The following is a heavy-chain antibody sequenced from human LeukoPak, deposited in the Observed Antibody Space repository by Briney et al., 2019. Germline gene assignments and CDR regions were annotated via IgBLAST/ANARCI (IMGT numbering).Heavy chain of an antibody. CDR3: ARDLKSGGYCSSTSCYGGWFDP. CDR2: IIPIFGTA. J-gene: IGHJ5*02. V-gene: IGHV1-69*05. CDR1: GGTFSSYA. Sequence: SVKVSCKASGGTFSSYAISWVRQAPGQGLEWMGGIIPIFGTANYAQKFQGRVTITTDESTSTAYMELSSLRSEDTAVYYCARDLKSGGYCSSTSCYGGWFDPWGQGTLVTVSS. D-gene: IGHD2-2*01.